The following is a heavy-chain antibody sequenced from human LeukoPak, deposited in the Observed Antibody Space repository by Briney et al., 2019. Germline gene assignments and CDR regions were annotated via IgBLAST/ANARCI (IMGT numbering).Heavy chain of an antibody. Sequence: GGSLRLSCAASGFTFSSYWMHWVRQAPGKGPVWVSRINNDGSGTTYADSVKGRFTISRDNSKNTLYLQMNSLRAEDTAVYYCAKDQRYYDILTGYAIDYWGQGTLVTVSS. CDR2: INNDGSGT. CDR1: GFTFSSYW. CDR3: AKDQRYYDILTGYAIDY. J-gene: IGHJ4*02. V-gene: IGHV3-74*01. D-gene: IGHD3-9*01.